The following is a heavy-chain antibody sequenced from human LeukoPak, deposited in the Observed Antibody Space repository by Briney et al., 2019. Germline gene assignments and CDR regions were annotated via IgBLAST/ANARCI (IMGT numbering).Heavy chain of an antibody. V-gene: IGHV3-30*04. D-gene: IGHD3-22*01. J-gene: IGHJ4*02. CDR2: ISYDGTNN. CDR1: GFTFNSFA. CDR3: ARVYDSSGYYNDY. Sequence: GGSLRLSCAASGFTFNSFAMHWVRQTPGKGLEWVAVISYDGTNNYYADSVRGRFTISRDNAKNSLYLQMNSLRAEDTAVYYCARVYDSSGYYNDYWGQGTLVTVSS.